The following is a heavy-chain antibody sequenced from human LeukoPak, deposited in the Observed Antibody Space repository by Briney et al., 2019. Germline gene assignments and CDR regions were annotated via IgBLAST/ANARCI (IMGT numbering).Heavy chain of an antibody. Sequence: SETLSLACTVSGGSISNYYWSWIRQPPGKGLEWIGSIYYSGSTYYNPSLKSRVTISVDTSKNQFSLKLSSVTAADTAVYYCARVSRTNSSGWYGTFDYWGQGTLVTVSS. CDR3: ARVSRTNSSGWYGTFDY. D-gene: IGHD6-19*01. CDR2: IYYSGST. CDR1: GGSISNYY. J-gene: IGHJ4*02. V-gene: IGHV4-39*07.